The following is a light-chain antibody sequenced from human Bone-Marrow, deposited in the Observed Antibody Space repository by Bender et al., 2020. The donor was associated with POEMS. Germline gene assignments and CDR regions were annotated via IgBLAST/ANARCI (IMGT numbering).Light chain of an antibody. CDR3: SSYTSSSTRV. CDR1: GSDVGGYNY. V-gene: IGLV2-14*01. Sequence: QSVLTQPPSVSGSPGQSITISCTGTGSDVGGYNYVSWYQQHAGKVPKLMIYDVSKRPSGVSNRFSGSKSGNTASLTISGLQAEDEADYYCSSYTSSSTRVFGGGTKLTVL. J-gene: IGLJ3*02. CDR2: DVS.